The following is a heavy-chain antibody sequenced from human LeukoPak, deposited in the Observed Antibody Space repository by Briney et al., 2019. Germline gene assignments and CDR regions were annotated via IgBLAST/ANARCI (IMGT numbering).Heavy chain of an antibody. V-gene: IGHV3-48*01. Sequence: GVSLRLSCAASGFTFSNYDMIWVRQAPGKGLEWVSYISRTSHTIYYADSVKGRFTISRDNAKNSLYLQMNSLRVEDTAVYSCARYLGGWSFDYWGQGTLVTVSS. J-gene: IGHJ4*02. D-gene: IGHD6-19*01. CDR1: GFTFSNYD. CDR3: ARYLGGWSFDY. CDR2: ISRTSHTI.